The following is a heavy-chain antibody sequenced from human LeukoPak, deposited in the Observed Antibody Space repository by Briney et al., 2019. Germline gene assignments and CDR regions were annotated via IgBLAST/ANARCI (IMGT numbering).Heavy chain of an antibody. Sequence: TSETLSLTCTVSGGSISSGSYYWSWIRQPAGKGLEWIGRIYTSGSTNYNPSLKSRVTISVDTSKNQFSLKLSSVTAADTAVYYCARLGYSSRGRYYYYMDVWGKGTTVTISS. CDR2: IYTSGST. CDR1: GGSISSGSYY. CDR3: ARLGYSSRGRYYYYMDV. J-gene: IGHJ6*03. D-gene: IGHD6-13*01. V-gene: IGHV4-61*02.